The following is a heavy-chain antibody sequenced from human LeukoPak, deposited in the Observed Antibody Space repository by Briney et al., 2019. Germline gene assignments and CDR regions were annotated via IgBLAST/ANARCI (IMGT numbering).Heavy chain of an antibody. D-gene: IGHD5-24*01. CDR1: GGSLSGYY. CDR2: IKESEAT. V-gene: IGHV4-34*01. J-gene: IGHJ4*02. Sequence: PPETLSLTCAVDGGSLSGYYWTWIRQPPGKGLEWIGEIKESEATNYNASLKSRVTISIDTSKNQFSLKLASVTAADTAVYYCAREGVRNVHNPLGYWGQGTLVTVRS. CDR3: AREGVRNVHNPLGY.